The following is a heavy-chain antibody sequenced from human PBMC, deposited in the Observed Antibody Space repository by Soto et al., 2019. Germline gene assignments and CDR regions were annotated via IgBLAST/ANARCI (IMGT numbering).Heavy chain of an antibody. J-gene: IGHJ4*02. CDR3: ASGKWSLDY. CDR2: ISNSDYTT. D-gene: IGHD2-8*01. V-gene: IGHV3-11*01. CDR1: GITLSDNY. Sequence: QVHLVASGGGLVKPGGSLRLSCVASGITLSDNYMTWIRQAPGKGLEWLSYISNSDYTTYYADSVKGRFTTSRDNAKNSPYLQLNGLRVEDTAVYYCASGKWSLDYWGQGILVTVSS.